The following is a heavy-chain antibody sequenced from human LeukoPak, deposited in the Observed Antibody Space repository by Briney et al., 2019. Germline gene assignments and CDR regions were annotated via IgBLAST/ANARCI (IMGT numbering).Heavy chain of an antibody. CDR1: GYSENFYG. Sequence: ASVKVSCKTSGYSENFYGITWVRQAPGQGLEWMGWINPNSGGTNYAQKFQGRVTMTRDTSISTAYMELSRLRSDDTAVYYCATASGSYEDFDYWGQGTLVTVSS. V-gene: IGHV1-2*02. D-gene: IGHD1-26*01. CDR2: INPNSGGT. J-gene: IGHJ4*02. CDR3: ATASGSYEDFDY.